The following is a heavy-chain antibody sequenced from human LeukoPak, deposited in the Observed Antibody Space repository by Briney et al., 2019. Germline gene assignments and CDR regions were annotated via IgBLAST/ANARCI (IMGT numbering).Heavy chain of an antibody. V-gene: IGHV4-39*07. CDR2: VHHTGRA. CDR1: GDSISGSNYH. Sequence: NSSETLSLTCTVSGDSISGSNYHWGWIRQPPGKGLEWLGTVHHTGRAFYNPSLRGRTTVSVDTSKNQFSLELTSVTAADTAVYYCAREPDAWGQGTLVTVSS. J-gene: IGHJ5*02. CDR3: AREPDA.